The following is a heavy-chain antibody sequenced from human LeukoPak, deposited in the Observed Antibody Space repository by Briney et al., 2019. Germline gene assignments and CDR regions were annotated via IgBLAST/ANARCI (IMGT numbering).Heavy chain of an antibody. V-gene: IGHV4-59*01. CDR2: IYYNGCT. J-gene: IGHJ4*02. CDR1: GGSISSYY. D-gene: IGHD2-2*02. CDR3: ARSRYCSSTSCYTFGY. Sequence: PSETLSLTCTVSGGSISSYYWSWIRQPPGKGLEWIGYIYYNGCTNYNPSLKSRVTISVDTSKNQFSLKLSSVTAADTAVYYCARSRYCSSTSCYTFGYWGRGTLVTVSS.